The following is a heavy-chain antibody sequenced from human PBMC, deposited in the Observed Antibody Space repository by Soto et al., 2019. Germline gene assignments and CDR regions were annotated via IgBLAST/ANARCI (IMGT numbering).Heavy chain of an antibody. D-gene: IGHD3-22*01. CDR1: GFTFSSYA. J-gene: IGHJ3*02. V-gene: IGHV3-30*04. CDR3: ARDRTRDHYDSSGYYDAFDI. Sequence: GGSLRLSCAASGFTFSSYAMHWVRQAPGKGLEGVAVISYDGSNKYYADSVKGRFTISRDNSKNTLYLQMNSLRAEDTAVYYCARDRTRDHYDSSGYYDAFDIWGQGTMVTVSS. CDR2: ISYDGSNK.